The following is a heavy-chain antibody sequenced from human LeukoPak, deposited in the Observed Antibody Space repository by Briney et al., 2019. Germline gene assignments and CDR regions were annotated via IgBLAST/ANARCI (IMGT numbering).Heavy chain of an antibody. CDR3: ARGEGYGPGGIRALDY. CDR1: GGSFSGYY. Sequence: SETLSLTCAVYGGSFSGYYWSWIRQPPGKGLEWIGEINHSGSTNYNPSLKSRVTISLDTSKNQFSLNLNSVTAADTAVYYCARGEGYGPGGIRALDYWGQGTLVTVSS. J-gene: IGHJ4*02. CDR2: INHSGST. V-gene: IGHV4-34*01. D-gene: IGHD3-10*01.